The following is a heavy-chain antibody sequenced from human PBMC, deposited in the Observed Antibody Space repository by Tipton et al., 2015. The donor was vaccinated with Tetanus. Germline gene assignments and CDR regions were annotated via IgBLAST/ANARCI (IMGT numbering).Heavy chain of an antibody. J-gene: IGHJ4*02. V-gene: IGHV5-10-1*01. CDR3: ARLGQSYGDYSG. Sequence: QLVQSGAEVKKPGESLRISCKGSGYSFTSYWILWVRQMPGKGLERMRRIDPSDSHTNYSPSFHDHVTISADKSISTAYLLWRRLKASDTAMYYCARLGQSYGDYSGWGQGTLVTVSS. CDR1: GYSFTSYW. CDR2: IDPSDSHT. D-gene: IGHD4-17*01.